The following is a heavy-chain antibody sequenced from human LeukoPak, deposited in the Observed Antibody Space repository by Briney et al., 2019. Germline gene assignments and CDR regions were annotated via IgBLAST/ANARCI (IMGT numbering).Heavy chain of an antibody. CDR3: AREGGDSSGNGFDI. CDR1: GFTFSTYA. J-gene: IGHJ3*02. Sequence: GGSLRLSCVASGFTFSTYAMHWVRHAPGKGLEWAAVFTYDGSDTYYADSVKGRFTISRDNSKSTLFLQMNSLRAEDTAVYYCAREGGDSSGNGFDIWGQGTMVTVSS. CDR2: FTYDGSDT. D-gene: IGHD3-22*01. V-gene: IGHV3-30*04.